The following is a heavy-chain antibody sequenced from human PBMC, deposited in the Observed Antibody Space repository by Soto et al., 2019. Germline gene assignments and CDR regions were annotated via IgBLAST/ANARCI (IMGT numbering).Heavy chain of an antibody. J-gene: IGHJ4*02. CDR1: GFTFSSYS. V-gene: IGHV3-21*01. CDR3: ASNRYSYGYLPMIY. D-gene: IGHD5-18*01. CDR2: ISSSSSYI. Sequence: EVQLVESGGGLVEPGGSLRLSCAASGFTFSSYSMYWVRQAPGKGLEWVSSISSSSSYIYYADSVKGRFTISRDNAKNSLYLQMNSLRAEDTAVYYCASNRYSYGYLPMIYWGQGTLVTLSS.